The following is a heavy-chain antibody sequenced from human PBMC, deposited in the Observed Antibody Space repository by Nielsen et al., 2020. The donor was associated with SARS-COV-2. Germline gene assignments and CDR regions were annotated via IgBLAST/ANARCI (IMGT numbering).Heavy chain of an antibody. D-gene: IGHD3-10*01. V-gene: IGHV1-69*05. CDR2: IIPIFGTA. CDR3: AESVYYYGSGSFLMDV. J-gene: IGHJ6*02. CDR1: GGTFSSYA. Sequence: SVKVSCKASGGTFSSYAISWVRQAPGQGLEWMGGIIPIFGTANYAQKLQGRVTMTTDTSTSTAYMELRSLRSDDTAVYYCAESVYYYGSGSFLMDVWGQGTTVTVSS.